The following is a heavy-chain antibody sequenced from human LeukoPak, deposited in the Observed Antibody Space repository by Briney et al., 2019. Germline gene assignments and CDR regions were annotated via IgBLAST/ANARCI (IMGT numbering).Heavy chain of an antibody. CDR3: ARGRGIDVAGVFDY. CDR1: GYTFTSYG. V-gene: IGHV1-18*04. Sequence: ASVKVSFKASGYTFTSYGINLVRQAPGQGLEWMGWISGYNGHSKYVQKMQGRVTMTTDTSTNTAYMELRSLRSDNTAVYYCARGRGIDVAGVFDYWGQGSLVTVSS. CDR2: ISGYNGHS. D-gene: IGHD6-19*01. J-gene: IGHJ4*02.